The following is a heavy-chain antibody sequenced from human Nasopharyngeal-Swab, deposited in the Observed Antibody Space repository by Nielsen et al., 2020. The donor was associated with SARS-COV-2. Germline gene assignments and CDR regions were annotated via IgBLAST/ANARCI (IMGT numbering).Heavy chain of an antibody. V-gene: IGHV3-21*01. J-gene: IGHJ4*02. CDR2: ISSSSSYI. Sequence: GGSLRLSCAASGFTFSSYSMNWVRQAPGKGLEWVSSISSSSSYIYYADSVKGRFTISRDNAKNTLYLRMNSLRAEDTAVYYCASPGNFDYWGQGTLVTVSS. CDR3: ASPGNFDY. D-gene: IGHD3-10*01. CDR1: GFTFSSYS.